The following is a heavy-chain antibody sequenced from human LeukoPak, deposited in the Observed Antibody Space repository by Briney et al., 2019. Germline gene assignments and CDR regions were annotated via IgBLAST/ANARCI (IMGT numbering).Heavy chain of an antibody. Sequence: ASVKVSCKASGYTFTSYGISWVRQAPGQGLEWMGWISAYNGNTNYAQKLQGRVTMTTDTSTSTAYMELRSLRSDDTAVYYCARWAIPNWVTMVRGVLVDYWGQGTLVTVSS. CDR1: GYTFTSYG. CDR2: ISAYNGNT. V-gene: IGHV1-18*01. J-gene: IGHJ4*02. D-gene: IGHD3-10*01. CDR3: ARWAIPNWVTMVRGVLVDY.